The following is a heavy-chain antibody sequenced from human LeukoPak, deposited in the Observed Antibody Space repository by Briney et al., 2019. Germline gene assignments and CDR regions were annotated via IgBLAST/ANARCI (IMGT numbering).Heavy chain of an antibody. Sequence: KPSETLSLTCTVSGGSISSYYWSWIRQPPGKGLEWIGYIHYSGYTNYNPSLKSRVTISVDTSKNQFSLKLSSVTAADTAVYYCARDRASYNRYLWGQGTLVTVSS. D-gene: IGHD1-14*01. CDR2: IHYSGYT. CDR3: ARDRASYNRYL. V-gene: IGHV4-59*01. CDR1: GGSISSYY. J-gene: IGHJ4*02.